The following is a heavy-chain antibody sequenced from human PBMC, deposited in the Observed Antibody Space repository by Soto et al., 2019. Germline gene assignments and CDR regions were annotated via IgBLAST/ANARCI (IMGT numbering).Heavy chain of an antibody. CDR3: ARDLRRGYGMDV. V-gene: IGHV3-33*01. J-gene: IGHJ6*02. CDR1: GFTFSSYG. Sequence: QVQLVESGGGVVQPGRSLRLSCAASGFTFSSYGMHWVRQAPGKGLEWVAVIWSDGSTKYYADSVKGRFTISRDISNTLYLQMNNLRDEDTALYYCARDLRRGYGMDVWGQGTTVTVSS. CDR2: IWSDGSTK.